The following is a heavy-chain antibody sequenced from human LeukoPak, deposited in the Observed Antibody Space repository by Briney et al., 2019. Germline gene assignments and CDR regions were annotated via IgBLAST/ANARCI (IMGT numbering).Heavy chain of an antibody. J-gene: IGHJ4*02. CDR3: ARERMYSGSGSTYPYYDY. Sequence: PGGSLRLSCAASGLSFSSYWMAWVRQSPGKGLEWVANIKPDGSEKYYVDSVKGRCTISRDNAKNALYLEVDSLRAADTAVYYCARERMYSGSGSTYPYYDYWGQGTLVTVSS. V-gene: IGHV3-7*01. D-gene: IGHD3-10*01. CDR2: IKPDGSEK. CDR1: GLSFSSYW.